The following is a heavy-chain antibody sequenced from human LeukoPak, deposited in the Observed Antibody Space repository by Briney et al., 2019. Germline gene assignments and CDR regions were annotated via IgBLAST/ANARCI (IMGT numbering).Heavy chain of an antibody. CDR2: IKQDGSEK. J-gene: IGHJ4*02. Sequence: GGSLRLSCAASGFTFSSYWMSWVRQAPGKGLEWVANIKQDGSEKYYVDSVKGRFTISRDNAKNSLYLQMNSLRAEDTAVYYCARDPSGLAYYDFWSGYSDYWGQGTLVTVSS. D-gene: IGHD3-3*01. CDR1: GFTFSSYW. CDR3: ARDPSGLAYYDFWSGYSDY. V-gene: IGHV3-7*01.